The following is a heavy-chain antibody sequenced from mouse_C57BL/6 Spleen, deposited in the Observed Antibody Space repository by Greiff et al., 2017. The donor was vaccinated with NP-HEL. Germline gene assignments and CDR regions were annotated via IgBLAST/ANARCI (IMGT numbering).Heavy chain of an antibody. CDR2: IYPGSGST. V-gene: IGHV1-55*01. CDR3: ARTVVAPYYAMDY. J-gene: IGHJ4*01. CDR1: GYTFTSYW. D-gene: IGHD1-1*01. Sequence: QVQLQQSGAELVKPGASVKMSCKASGYTFTSYWITWVKQRPGQGLEWIGDIYPGSGSTNYNEKFKSKATLTVYTSSSTAYMQLSSLTSEDSAVYYCARTVVAPYYAMDYWGQGTSVTVSS.